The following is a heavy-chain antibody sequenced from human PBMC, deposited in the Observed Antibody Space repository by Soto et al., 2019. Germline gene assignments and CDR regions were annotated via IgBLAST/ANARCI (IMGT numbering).Heavy chain of an antibody. D-gene: IGHD3-16*02. V-gene: IGHV2-5*02. CDR3: AQIERGYPFDY. CDR1: GFSLSTSGVG. Sequence: QITLKESGPTLVKPTQTLTLTCTFSGFSLSTSGVGVGWIRQPPGKALEWLALIYWDDDKRYSPSLKSRLTITKDTSKNQVVVRMTSMERVDTATDCCAQIERGYPFDYWGQGTLVTVSS. J-gene: IGHJ4*02. CDR2: IYWDDDK.